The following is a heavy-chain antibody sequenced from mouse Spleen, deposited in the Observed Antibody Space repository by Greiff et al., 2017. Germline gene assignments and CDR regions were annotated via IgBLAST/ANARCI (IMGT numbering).Heavy chain of an antibody. CDR2: INPNNGGT. D-gene: IGHD1-1*01. Sequence: EVKLMESGPELVKPGASVKIPCKASGYTFTDYNMDWVKQSHGKSLEWIGDINPNNGGTIYNQKFKGKATLTVDKSSSTAYMELRSLTSEDTAVYYCARPGSSHYYAMDYWGQGTSVTVSS. J-gene: IGHJ4*01. CDR3: ARPGSSHYYAMDY. V-gene: IGHV1-18*01. CDR1: GYTFTDYN.